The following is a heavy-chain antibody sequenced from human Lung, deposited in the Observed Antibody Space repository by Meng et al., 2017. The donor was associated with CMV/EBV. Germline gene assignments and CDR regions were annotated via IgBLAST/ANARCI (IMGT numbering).Heavy chain of an antibody. D-gene: IGHD6-19*01. J-gene: IGHJ4*02. V-gene: IGHV3-48*03. CDR3: TAVADY. CDR2: ISNSGNTI. Sequence: GESLKISCEASGFTFSSYEMNWVRQAPGKGLEWVSHISNSGNTIYYADSVKGRFTISRDNAKNSLYLQMNSLRAEDTAVYYCTAVADYWGPGTLVPVSS. CDR1: GFTFSSYE.